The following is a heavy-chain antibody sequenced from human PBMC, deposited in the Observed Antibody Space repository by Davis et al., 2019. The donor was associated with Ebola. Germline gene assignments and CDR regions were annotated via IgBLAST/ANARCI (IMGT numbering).Heavy chain of an antibody. CDR2: IYPGDSDT. CDR1: GYSFTSYW. Sequence: GASLKISCNGSGYSFTSYWLGWVRQMPGKGLEWMGIIYPGDSDTRYSPSFQGQVTISADKSISTAYLQRSSLKASDTAMYYCARQPIYSRTWMFDYWGQGTLVTVSS. V-gene: IGHV5-51*01. D-gene: IGHD6-13*01. J-gene: IGHJ4*02. CDR3: ARQPIYSRTWMFDY.